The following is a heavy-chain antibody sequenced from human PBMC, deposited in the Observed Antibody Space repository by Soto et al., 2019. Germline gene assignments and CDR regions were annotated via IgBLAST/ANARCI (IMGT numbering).Heavy chain of an antibody. J-gene: IGHJ6*02. Sequence: QVHLQQWGAGLLKPSGTLSLTCAVSGGSFSDAFWSWVRQSPGRGLGWIGEVFHTGNTNYNPSLKSRVTLSVDTAKNQFSLRLTSVTAADSAVYYCARAPRELLAEGPLFLYYYYGLDVWGQGTTVTVSS. D-gene: IGHD1-7*01. V-gene: IGHV4-34*12. CDR1: GGSFSDAF. CDR3: ARAPRELLAEGPLFLYYYYGLDV. CDR2: VFHTGNT.